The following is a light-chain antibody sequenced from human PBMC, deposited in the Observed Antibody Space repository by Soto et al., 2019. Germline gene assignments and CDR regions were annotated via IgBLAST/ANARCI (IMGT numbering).Light chain of an antibody. CDR1: QSFRSW. CDR3: QQYDNYPLT. Sequence: DIQMTQSPSTLPASVGDRVTITCRASQSFRSWLAWYQQKPGTAPKLLIFDASRLESGVPSRFSGSASGTEFTLTISSLQPDDFATYYCQQYDNYPLTFGGGTKVDIK. J-gene: IGKJ4*01. CDR2: DAS. V-gene: IGKV1-5*01.